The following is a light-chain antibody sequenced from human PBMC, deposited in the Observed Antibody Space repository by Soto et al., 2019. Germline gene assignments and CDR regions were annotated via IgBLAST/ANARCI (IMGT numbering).Light chain of an antibody. J-gene: IGLJ3*02. Sequence: QSELTQPPSVSGAPGQRVTISCTGSYSNIGAGYEVHWYQQVPRTATKLLFAGHNNRPSGVPDCFFGAKSGTSASLTSIGLQAEDEADDYCQSVDSSVLGSGVFGGGTKLTVL. CDR3: QSVDSSVLGSGV. CDR2: GHN. CDR1: YSNIGAGYE. V-gene: IGLV1-40*01.